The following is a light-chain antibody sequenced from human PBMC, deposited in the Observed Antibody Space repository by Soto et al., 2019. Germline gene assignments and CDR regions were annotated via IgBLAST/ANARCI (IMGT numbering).Light chain of an antibody. V-gene: IGKV3-20*01. CDR2: GAS. Sequence: EIVLTQSPGTLSLSRGERATLXXRASQSVSSSYLAWYQQKPGQAPRLXXYGASSRATGIPDRFSGSGSGTDFTLTISRLEPEDFAVYYCQQYGSSPPVTFGGGTKVDIK. CDR3: QQYGSSPPVT. CDR1: QSVSSSY. J-gene: IGKJ4*01.